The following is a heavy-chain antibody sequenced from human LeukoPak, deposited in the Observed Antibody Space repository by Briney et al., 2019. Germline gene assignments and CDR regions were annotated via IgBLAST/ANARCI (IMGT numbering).Heavy chain of an antibody. V-gene: IGHV3-23*01. Sequence: GGSLRLSCAASGFTFSSYAMSWVRQASGKGLEWVSAISGSGGSTYYADSVKGRFTISRDNSKNTLYLQMNSLRAEDTAVYYCAKVLGIAAAGTGARFDYWGQGTLVTVSS. CDR2: ISGSGGST. J-gene: IGHJ4*02. D-gene: IGHD6-13*01. CDR3: AKVLGIAAAGTGARFDY. CDR1: GFTFSSYA.